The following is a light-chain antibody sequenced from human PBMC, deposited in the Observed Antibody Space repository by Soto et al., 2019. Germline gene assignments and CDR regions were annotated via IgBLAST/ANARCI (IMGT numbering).Light chain of an antibody. Sequence: EIVMTQSPATLSVSPGERATLSCRASQSITSNLAWYQQKPGQAPRLLIYAAFTTATGIPARFSGSGSGTEFTLTISSLQSEDFAVYYCQQYSNWPWTFGQGTKVEIK. CDR1: QSITSN. J-gene: IGKJ1*01. CDR3: QQYSNWPWT. V-gene: IGKV3-15*01. CDR2: AAF.